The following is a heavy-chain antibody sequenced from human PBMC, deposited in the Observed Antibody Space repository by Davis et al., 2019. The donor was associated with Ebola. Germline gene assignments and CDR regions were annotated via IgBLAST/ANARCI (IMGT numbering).Heavy chain of an antibody. CDR2: ISGSGGST. V-gene: IGHV3-23*01. Sequence: GGSLRLSCAASGFTFSSYAMRWVRQAPGKGLEWVSAISGSGGSTYYADSVKGRFTISRDNSKNTLYLQMNSLRAEDTAVYYCAKERYCSSTSCYTYYYYGMDVWGQGTTVTVSS. J-gene: IGHJ6*02. CDR3: AKERYCSSTSCYTYYYYGMDV. CDR1: GFTFSSYA. D-gene: IGHD2-2*02.